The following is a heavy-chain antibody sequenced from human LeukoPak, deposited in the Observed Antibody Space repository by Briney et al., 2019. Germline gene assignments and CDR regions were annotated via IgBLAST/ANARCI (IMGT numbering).Heavy chain of an antibody. V-gene: IGHV1-8*01. CDR3: ARVYDSSGSYYYFDY. D-gene: IGHD3-22*01. Sequence: ASVKVSCKASGYTFTSYDINWVRQATGQGLEWVGWMNPNSGNTGYAQKFQGRVTMTRNTSISTAYMELSSLRSEDTAVYYCARVYDSSGSYYYFDYWGQGTLVTVSS. CDR1: GYTFTSYD. CDR2: MNPNSGNT. J-gene: IGHJ4*02.